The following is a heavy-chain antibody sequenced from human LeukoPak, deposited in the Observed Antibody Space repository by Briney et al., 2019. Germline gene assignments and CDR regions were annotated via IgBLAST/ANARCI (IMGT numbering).Heavy chain of an antibody. CDR3: ARVRYYDSSHRLYYFDY. D-gene: IGHD3-22*01. V-gene: IGHV4-31*03. CDR1: GGSISSGGYY. CDR2: IYYSGST. Sequence: SETLSLTCTVSGGSISSGGYYWSWIRQHPGKGLEWIGYIYYSGSTYYNPSLKSRVTISVDTSKNQFSLKLSSVTAADTAVYYCARVRYYDSSHRLYYFDYWGQGTLVTVSS. J-gene: IGHJ4*02.